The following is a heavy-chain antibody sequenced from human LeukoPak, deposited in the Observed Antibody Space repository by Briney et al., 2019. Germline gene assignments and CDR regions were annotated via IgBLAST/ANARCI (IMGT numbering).Heavy chain of an antibody. CDR3: ARDKWEPRCAFDI. J-gene: IGHJ3*02. V-gene: IGHV1-2*02. CDR2: INPNSGGT. D-gene: IGHD1-26*01. Sequence: GASVKVSCKASGYTFTGYYMHWVRQAPGQGLEWMGWINPNSGGTNYAQKFQGRVTMTRDTSISTAYTELSRLRSDDPAVYYCARDKWEPRCAFDIWGQGTMVTVSS. CDR1: GYTFTGYY.